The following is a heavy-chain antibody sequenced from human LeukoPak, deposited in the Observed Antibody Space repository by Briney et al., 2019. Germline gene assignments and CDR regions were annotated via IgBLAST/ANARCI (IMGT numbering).Heavy chain of an antibody. Sequence: GGSLRLSCAASGFTFSNYYMSWIRQAPGKGLEWVSYINTIGTTIYYADSLKGRFTISRDNAKNSLSLQMDSLRAEDTAVYHCARGDFGRYAFDFWGQGTMVTVSS. CDR1: GFTFSNYY. CDR2: INTIGTTI. CDR3: ARGDFGRYAFDF. D-gene: IGHD3-16*01. V-gene: IGHV3-11*01. J-gene: IGHJ3*01.